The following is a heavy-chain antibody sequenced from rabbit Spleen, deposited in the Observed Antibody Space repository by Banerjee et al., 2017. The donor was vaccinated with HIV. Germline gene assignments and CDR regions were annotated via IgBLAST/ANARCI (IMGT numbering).Heavy chain of an antibody. CDR1: GFDFSSYG. D-gene: IGHD1-1*01. CDR3: VRDKASISGDYGPWYFDL. J-gene: IGHJ4*01. Sequence: QEQLVESGGGLVQPGGSLKLSCKASGFDFSSYGVSWVRQAPGKGPEWIAYIGPVFGNTYYASWVNGRFTISSHNAQNTLYLQLNSLTAADTATYFCVRDKASISGDYGPWYFDLWGPGTLVTVS. CDR2: IGPVFGNT. V-gene: IGHV1S47*01.